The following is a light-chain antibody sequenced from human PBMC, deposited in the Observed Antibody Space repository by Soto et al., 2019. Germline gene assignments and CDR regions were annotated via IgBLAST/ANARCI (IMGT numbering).Light chain of an antibody. J-gene: IGKJ4*01. Sequence: EIVLTQSPATLSLSPGERATLSCRASQSVSSYLAWYQQKPGQAPRLLIYDASNRATGIPARFSGSGSVTDFILTISSLEPEDFAVYYCQQRSNWPPGLTFGGGTKVEIK. V-gene: IGKV3-11*01. CDR3: QQRSNWPPGLT. CDR1: QSVSSY. CDR2: DAS.